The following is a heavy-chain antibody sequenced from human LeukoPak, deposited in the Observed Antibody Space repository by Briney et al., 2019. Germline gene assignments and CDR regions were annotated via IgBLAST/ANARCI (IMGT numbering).Heavy chain of an antibody. CDR1: GGSFSGYY. CDR2: INHSGST. V-gene: IGHV4-34*01. CDR3: ARSNVLLWFGESRIHYYYYMDV. Sequence: SETLSLTCAVYGGSFSGYYWSWIRQPPGKGLEWIGEINHSGSTNYNPSLKSRVTISVDTSKNQFSLKLSSVTAADTAVYYCARSNVLLWFGESRIHYYYYMDVWGKGTTVTVSS. J-gene: IGHJ6*03. D-gene: IGHD3-10*01.